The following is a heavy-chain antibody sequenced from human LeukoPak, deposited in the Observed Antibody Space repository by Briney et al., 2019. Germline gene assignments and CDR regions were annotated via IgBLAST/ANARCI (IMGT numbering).Heavy chain of an antibody. D-gene: IGHD3-10*01. V-gene: IGHV4-30-2*01. CDR3: ARDLWLGELFYGMDV. J-gene: IGHJ6*02. CDR1: GGSISSGGYS. Sequence: PSETLSLTCAVSGGSISSGGYSWSWIRQPPGKGLEWIGYIYHSGSTYSNPSLKRRVTISVDRSKNQISLKLSSVTAADTAVYYCARDLWLGELFYGMDVWGQGTTVTVSS. CDR2: IYHSGST.